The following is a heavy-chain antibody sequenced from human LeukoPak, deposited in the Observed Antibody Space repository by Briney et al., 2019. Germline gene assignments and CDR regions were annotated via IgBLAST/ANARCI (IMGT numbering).Heavy chain of an antibody. CDR3: AKTLEYYYDSSGYDPFDY. J-gene: IGHJ4*02. CDR2: ISASGGST. CDR1: GFTFSSSA. D-gene: IGHD3-22*01. V-gene: IGHV3-23*01. Sequence: GGSLRLSCAASGFTFSSSAMSWVRQVPGNGLEWVSGISASGGSTYYADSVRGRFTISRDNSKNTLYVQMNSLRDEDTAVYYCAKTLEYYYDSSGYDPFDYWGQGTLVTVSS.